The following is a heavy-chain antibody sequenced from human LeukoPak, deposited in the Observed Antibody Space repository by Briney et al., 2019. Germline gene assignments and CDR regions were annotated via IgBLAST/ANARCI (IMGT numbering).Heavy chain of an antibody. J-gene: IGHJ4*02. CDR1: GYTFTSNY. CDR2: INPSGGIT. D-gene: IGHD6-6*01. V-gene: IGHV1-46*03. Sequence: ASVKVSCKASGYTFTSNYMHWLRQAPGQGLEWMGIINPSGGITSYAQKFQGRVTMTRDTSTGTVYMELSSLRSEDTAVYYCARGARLLGGLDYWGQGTLVTVSS. CDR3: ARGARLLGGLDY.